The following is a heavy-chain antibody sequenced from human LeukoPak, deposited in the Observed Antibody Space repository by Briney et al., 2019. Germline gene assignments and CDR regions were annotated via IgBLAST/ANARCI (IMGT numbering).Heavy chain of an antibody. D-gene: IGHD3-22*01. CDR2: IIPIFGTA. CDR1: GYTFTSYG. V-gene: IGHV1-69*13. CDR3: VLVGDSSGYYHYFDY. Sequence: SVKVSCKASGYTFTSYGISWVRQAPGQGLEWMGGIIPIFGTANYAQKFQGRVTITADESTSTAYMELSSLRSEDTAVYYCVLVGDSSGYYHYFDYWGQGTLVTVSS. J-gene: IGHJ4*02.